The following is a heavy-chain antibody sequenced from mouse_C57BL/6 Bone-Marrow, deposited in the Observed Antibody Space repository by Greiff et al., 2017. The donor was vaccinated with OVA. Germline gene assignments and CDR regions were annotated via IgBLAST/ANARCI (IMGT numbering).Heavy chain of an antibody. CDR3: VSPYYSNYAWFAY. D-gene: IGHD2-5*01. CDR2: IRSKSNNYAT. Sequence: DVMLVESGGGLVQPKGSLKLSCAASGFSFNTYAMNWVRQAPGTGLEWVARIRSKSNNYATYYADSVKDRFTISRDDSESMLYLQMNNLHTEDTAMYYCVSPYYSNYAWFAYWGQGTLVTVSA. V-gene: IGHV10-1*01. CDR1: GFSFNTYA. J-gene: IGHJ3*01.